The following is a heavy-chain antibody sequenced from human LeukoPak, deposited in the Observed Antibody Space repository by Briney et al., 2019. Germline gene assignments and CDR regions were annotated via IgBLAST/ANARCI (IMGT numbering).Heavy chain of an antibody. Sequence: SETLSLTCTVSGDSISSYYWSWIRQPPGKGLEWIGYIYYIGSTNYNPSLKSRVTISLDTSKNQFSLKLSSVTAADTAVYYCARHLDYYGSGSYEYWGQGTLVTVSS. J-gene: IGHJ4*02. D-gene: IGHD3-10*01. V-gene: IGHV4-59*08. CDR3: ARHLDYYGSGSYEY. CDR1: GDSISSYY. CDR2: IYYIGST.